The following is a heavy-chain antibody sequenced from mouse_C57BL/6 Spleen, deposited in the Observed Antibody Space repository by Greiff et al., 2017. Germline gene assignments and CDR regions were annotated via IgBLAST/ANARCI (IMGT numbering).Heavy chain of an antibody. J-gene: IGHJ4*01. CDR2: ISSGSSTI. CDR1: GFTFSDYG. V-gene: IGHV5-17*01. CDR3: ARNYYGSSPCAMDY. Sequence: EVQGVESGGGLVKPGGSLKLSCAASGFTFSDYGMHWVRQAPEKGLEWVAYISSGSSTIYYADTVKGRFTITRDNAKNTLFLQMTSLRSEDTAMYYCARNYYGSSPCAMDYWGQGTSVTVSS. D-gene: IGHD1-1*01.